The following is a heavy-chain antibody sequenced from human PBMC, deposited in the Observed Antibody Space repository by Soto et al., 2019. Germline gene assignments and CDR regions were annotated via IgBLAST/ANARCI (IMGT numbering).Heavy chain of an antibody. CDR2: IIPIFGTA. CDR1: GGTFSSYA. Sequence: QVQLVQSGAEVQKPGSSVKVSCKASGGTFSSYAISWVRQAPGQGLEWMGGIIPIFGTAHYAQKFQGRVTITVDESTSTADMELSSLRSEDTAVYYCARWGYYYDSSCYRNWYFDLWGRGTLVTVSS. V-gene: IGHV1-69*01. D-gene: IGHD3-22*01. CDR3: ARWGYYYDSSCYRNWYFDL. J-gene: IGHJ2*01.